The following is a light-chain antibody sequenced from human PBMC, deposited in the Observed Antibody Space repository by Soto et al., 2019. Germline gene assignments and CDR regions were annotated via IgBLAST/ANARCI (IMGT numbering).Light chain of an antibody. V-gene: IGLV2-23*02. CDR2: EVN. Sequence: QPDRKHPASGKGVPGRGSTISCAETGSDVGAYNLVSWYQQHPGKAPKLIICEVNTRPSGISNRFSGSKSGDTASLTISGLQAEDEADYFCCSYAGTVAYVFGTGTKVTVL. CDR3: CSYAGTVAYV. J-gene: IGLJ1*01. CDR1: GSDVGAYNL.